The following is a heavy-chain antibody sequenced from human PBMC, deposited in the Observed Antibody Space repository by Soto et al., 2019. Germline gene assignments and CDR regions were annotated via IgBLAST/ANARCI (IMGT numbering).Heavy chain of an antibody. Sequence: QVQLVQSGAEVKKPGASVKISCKASGYTFTSYYMHWVRQAPGQGLEWMGIINPSGGSTNYAQKLQGSVAMTRETSTSTVYMELNSLRSEDTAVYYCARPPYPGCINAVCYPLDYWGQGTLVTVSS. CDR3: ARPPYPGCINAVCYPLDY. CDR2: INPSGGST. V-gene: IGHV1-46*01. J-gene: IGHJ4*02. D-gene: IGHD2-8*01. CDR1: GYTFTSYY.